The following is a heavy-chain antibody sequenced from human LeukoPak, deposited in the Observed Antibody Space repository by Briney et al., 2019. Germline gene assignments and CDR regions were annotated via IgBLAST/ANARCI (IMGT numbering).Heavy chain of an antibody. D-gene: IGHD1-26*01. Sequence: GGTLGLSCAASGFTFSNYGMSWVRQAPGKGLEWVSAVSGNGGSSFYADSVKGRFTISRDNSKNTLFLQVDSLRAEDSAIYYCARRKVGGTGDYWGQGTQVTVSS. J-gene: IGHJ4*02. CDR2: VSGNGGSS. CDR1: GFTFSNYG. V-gene: IGHV3-23*01. CDR3: ARRKVGGTGDY.